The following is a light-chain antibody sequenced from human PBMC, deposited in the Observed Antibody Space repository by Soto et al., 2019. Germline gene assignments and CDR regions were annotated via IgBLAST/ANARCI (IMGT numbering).Light chain of an antibody. CDR3: QQYDSYPLT. V-gene: IGKV1-5*03. CDR1: KSVSSW. Sequence: DIQMTQSPSTLSASVGDRVTITCRASKSVSSWLAWYQQKPGKVPDLLIYRASSLESGVPSRFSGRGSGTEFTLTISSLQADDFATYYCQQYDSYPLTFGPGTKVDIK. J-gene: IGKJ3*01. CDR2: RAS.